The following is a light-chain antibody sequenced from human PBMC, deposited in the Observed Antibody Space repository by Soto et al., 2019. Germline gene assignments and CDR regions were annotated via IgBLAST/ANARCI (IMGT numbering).Light chain of an antibody. V-gene: IGKV1-39*01. Sequence: DIQMTQSPSSVSAFVGESVTITCHASQRISAFLNWYHQKPGKAPKLLIYSASYLQSGVPSNFSGSGSGTDFTLSIVTLQPEDSGTDFCQQSYRLPLTFGGGTKVDI. CDR1: QRISAF. J-gene: IGKJ4*01. CDR2: SAS. CDR3: QQSYRLPLT.